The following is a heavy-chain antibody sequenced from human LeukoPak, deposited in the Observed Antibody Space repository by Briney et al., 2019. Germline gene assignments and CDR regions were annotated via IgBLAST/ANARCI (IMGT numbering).Heavy chain of an antibody. V-gene: IGHV3-23*01. D-gene: IGHD4-17*01. J-gene: IGHJ3*01. CDR2: ITSGGAP. Sequence: GGSLRLSCATSGFTFNTNAMSWVRQAPGQGLEWVSAITSGGAPRYADSVKGRFTISRDNSKNTLYLQMNSLRVEDTAQYFCARDPNGDYIGAFEFWGQGTGVTVSS. CDR1: GFTFNTNA. CDR3: ARDPNGDYIGAFEF.